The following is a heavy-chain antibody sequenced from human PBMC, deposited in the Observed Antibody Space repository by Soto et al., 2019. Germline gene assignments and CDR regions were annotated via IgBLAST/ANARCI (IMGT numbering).Heavy chain of an antibody. Sequence: GGSLRLSCAASGFTFSSYAMSWVRQAPGKGLEWVSAISGSGGSTYYADSVKGRFTISRDNSKNTLYLQMNSLRAEDTAVYYCAKDRSVTNYYDSSGYLYWGQGTLVTVSS. D-gene: IGHD3-22*01. CDR3: AKDRSVTNYYDSSGYLY. V-gene: IGHV3-23*01. CDR1: GFTFSSYA. J-gene: IGHJ4*02. CDR2: ISGSGGST.